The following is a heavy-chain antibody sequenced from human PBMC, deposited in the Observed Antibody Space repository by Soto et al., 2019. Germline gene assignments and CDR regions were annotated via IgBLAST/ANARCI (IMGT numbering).Heavy chain of an antibody. CDR3: AKFGPRLDTAMVTAPPSDY. Sequence: GGSLRLSCAASGFTFSSYGMHWVRQAPGKGLEWVAVISYDGSNKYYADSVKGRFTISRDNSKNTLYLQMNSLRAEDTAVYYCAKFGPRLDTAMVTAPPSDYWGQGTLVTVSS. J-gene: IGHJ4*02. CDR1: GFTFSSYG. D-gene: IGHD5-18*01. CDR2: ISYDGSNK. V-gene: IGHV3-30*18.